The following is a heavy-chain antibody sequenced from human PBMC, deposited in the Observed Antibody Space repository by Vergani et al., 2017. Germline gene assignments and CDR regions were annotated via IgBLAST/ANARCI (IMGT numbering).Heavy chain of an antibody. CDR2: IYSGDET. D-gene: IGHD3-10*01. CDR1: GPIVSGIY. Sequence: ELQLVESGGGLVQPGGSLRLSCAASGPIVSGIYMTWVRQAPGKGLEWVSHIYSGDETYYADYVKGRVTISRDTSKNTLHLQINNLRVEDTAVYYCARGNYYGSGTYVDPWGQGTLVTVSS. V-gene: IGHV3-66*02. CDR3: ARGNYYGSGTYVDP. J-gene: IGHJ5*02.